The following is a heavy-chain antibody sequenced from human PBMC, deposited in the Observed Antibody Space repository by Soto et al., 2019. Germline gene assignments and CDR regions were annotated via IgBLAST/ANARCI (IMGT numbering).Heavy chain of an antibody. D-gene: IGHD3-10*01. J-gene: IGHJ3*02. V-gene: IGHV3-53*02. CDR3: ARDRPGDEGDGFDI. CDR1: GLTVSSNS. CDR2: LYSGGST. Sequence: EVQLVETGGGLIQPGGSLRLSCAASGLTVSSNSMNWVRQAPGKGLEWVSVLYSGGSTHYAGSVKGRFIISRDNSKNTLYLQMTSLRVEDTAVNYCARDRPGDEGDGFDIWGHGTMVTVSS.